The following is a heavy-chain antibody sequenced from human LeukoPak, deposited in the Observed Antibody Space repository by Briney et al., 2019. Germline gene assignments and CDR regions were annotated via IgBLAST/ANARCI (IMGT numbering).Heavy chain of an antibody. CDR3: ATDFSRGWGFDY. Sequence: ASVKVSCKVSGYTLSELSMHWVRQAPGKGLEWMGGFDPEDGETIHAQKFQDRVTMTEDTSTDTAYMELSSLRSEDTAVYYCATDFSRGWGFDYWGQGTLVTVSS. CDR1: GYTLSELS. CDR2: FDPEDGET. V-gene: IGHV1-24*01. J-gene: IGHJ4*02. D-gene: IGHD3-10*01.